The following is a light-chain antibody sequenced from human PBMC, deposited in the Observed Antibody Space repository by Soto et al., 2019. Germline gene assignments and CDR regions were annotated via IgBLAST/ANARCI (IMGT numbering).Light chain of an antibody. V-gene: IGKV1-12*01. J-gene: IGKJ5*01. Sequence: IQITQSPSSVSASVGGRVTISFRASQGVSSWLAWYQQTKGKAPKLLIYAASTLHSGVPSRFRGSGSGTDFTLTISGLQPEDFATYYCQQANSFPITFGQGTRLEIK. CDR2: AAS. CDR1: QGVSSW. CDR3: QQANSFPIT.